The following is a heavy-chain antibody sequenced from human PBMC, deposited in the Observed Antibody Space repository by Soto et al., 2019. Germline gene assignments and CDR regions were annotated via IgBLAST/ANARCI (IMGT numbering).Heavy chain of an antibody. V-gene: IGHV4-59*01. CDR1: KVSSSSSY. CDR3: ARDFAGRGPFDP. J-gene: IGHJ5*01. CDR2: VYYTGTI. Sequence: SETLSLTCSVSKVSSSSSYWNWLRQAPGKGLEWIGFVYYTGTIKYNPSLKSRVTISVDTSRNEFSLRLTSVTTADTAFYFCARDFAGRGPFDPWGPGTLVTVSS. D-gene: IGHD1-26*01.